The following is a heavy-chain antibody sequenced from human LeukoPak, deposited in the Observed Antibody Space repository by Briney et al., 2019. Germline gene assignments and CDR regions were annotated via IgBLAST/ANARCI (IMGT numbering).Heavy chain of an antibody. CDR2: IYSGGST. V-gene: IGHV3-53*01. CDR1: GFTVSSNY. Sequence: PGGSLKLSCAASGFTVSSNYMSWVRQAPGKGLEWVSVIYSGGSTYYADSVKGRFTISRDNSKNTLYLQMNSLRAEDTAAYYCAREGSGSYFDYWGQGTLVTVSS. CDR3: AREGSGSYFDY. D-gene: IGHD3-10*01. J-gene: IGHJ4*02.